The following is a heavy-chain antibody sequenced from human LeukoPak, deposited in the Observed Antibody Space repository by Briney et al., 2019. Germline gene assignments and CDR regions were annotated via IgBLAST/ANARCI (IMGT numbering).Heavy chain of an antibody. CDR2: IYHSGST. CDR1: GGSISSSNW. V-gene: IGHV4-4*02. CDR3: ASGGSYMNAFDI. D-gene: IGHD1-26*01. J-gene: IGHJ3*02. Sequence: SETLSLTCAVSGGSISSSNWWSWVRQPPEKGLEWIGEIYHSGSTNYNPSLKSRVTISVDKSKNQFSLKLSSVTAADTAVYYCASGGSYMNAFDIWGQGTMVTVSS.